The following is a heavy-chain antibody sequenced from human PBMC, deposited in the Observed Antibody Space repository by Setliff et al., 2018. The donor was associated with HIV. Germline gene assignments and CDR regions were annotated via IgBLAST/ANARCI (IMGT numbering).Heavy chain of an antibody. V-gene: IGHV4-38-2*01. CDR3: AISTSGVSGSYPAHAFDI. CDR1: GYSISNDCY. D-gene: IGHD3-10*01. Sequence: SETLSLTCAVSGYSISNDCYRGWIRQPPGKGLEWIGSISYRGRTYYNPSLKSRLSISVDTSKNQLSLKLSSVTAADTAVYYCAISTSGVSGSYPAHAFDIWGQGTMVTVSS. CDR2: ISYRGRT. J-gene: IGHJ3*02.